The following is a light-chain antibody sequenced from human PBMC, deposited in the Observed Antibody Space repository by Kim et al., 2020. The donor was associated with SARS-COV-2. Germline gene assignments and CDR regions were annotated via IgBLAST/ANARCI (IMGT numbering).Light chain of an antibody. CDR3: QQYDNSPLWT. V-gene: IGKV3-20*01. J-gene: IGKJ1*01. Sequence: EVVLTQSPGTLSSSPGERATLSCRASQTVSNDYLAWYQQKPGRAPRLLIYAASNRAIGVPDRFTGSGSGTDFTLTITGLEPEDFAVYYCQQYDNSPLWTFGRGTKVDIK. CDR2: AAS. CDR1: QTVSNDY.